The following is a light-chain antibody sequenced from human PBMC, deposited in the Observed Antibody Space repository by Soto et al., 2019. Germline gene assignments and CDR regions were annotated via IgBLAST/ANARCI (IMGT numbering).Light chain of an antibody. CDR2: DAS. CDR3: QQFSSYPLT. J-gene: IGKJ4*01. Sequence: ETVLTQSPATLSLSPGERATLSCRASQSVSSYLAWYQQKPGQAPRLLIYDASNRATGIPDRFSGGGSGTDFTLTISRLEPEDFSVYYCQQFSSYPLTFGGGTKVDIK. V-gene: IGKV3-11*01. CDR1: QSVSSY.